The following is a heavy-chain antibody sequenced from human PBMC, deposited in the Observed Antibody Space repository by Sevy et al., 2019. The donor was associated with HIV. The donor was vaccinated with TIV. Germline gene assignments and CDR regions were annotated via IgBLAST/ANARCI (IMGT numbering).Heavy chain of an antibody. CDR2: ISSSSSYI. J-gene: IGHJ4*02. CDR3: ARAMDTAFDY. Sequence: GGSLRLSCAASGFTFSSYSMNWVHQAPGKGLEWVSSISSSSSYIYYADSVKGRFTISRDNAKNSLYLQMNSLRAEDTAVYYCARAMDTAFDYWGQGTLVTVSS. V-gene: IGHV3-21*01. CDR1: GFTFSSYS. D-gene: IGHD5-18*01.